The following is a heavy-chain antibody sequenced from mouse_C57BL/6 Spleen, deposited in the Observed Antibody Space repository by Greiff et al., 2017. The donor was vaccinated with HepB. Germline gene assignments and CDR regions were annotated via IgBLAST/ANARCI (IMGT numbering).Heavy chain of an antibody. V-gene: IGHV1-42*01. J-gene: IGHJ2*01. CDR2: INPSTGGT. CDR1: GYSFTGYY. D-gene: IGHD1-1*01. CDR3: ARLTTGDYFDY. Sequence: EVQLQQSGPELVKPGASVKISCKASGYSFTGYYMNWVKQSPEKSLEWIGEINPSTGGTTYNQKFKAKATLTVDKSSSTAYMQLKSLTSEDSAVYYCARLTTGDYFDYWGQGTTLTVSS.